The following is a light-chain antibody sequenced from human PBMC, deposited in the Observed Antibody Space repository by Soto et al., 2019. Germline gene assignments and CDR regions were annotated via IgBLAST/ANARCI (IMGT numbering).Light chain of an antibody. V-gene: IGKV1-5*03. Sequence: IQLNQSPSSLSASVGDRVTITCRASQSISSWFAWYQQKPGEAAKLLIYKASTLKSGVPPRFSGSGSGTEFFLTISSLQPDDFATYYCQHYNSYSEAFGQGTKVDIK. CDR2: KAS. J-gene: IGKJ1*01. CDR3: QHYNSYSEA. CDR1: QSISSW.